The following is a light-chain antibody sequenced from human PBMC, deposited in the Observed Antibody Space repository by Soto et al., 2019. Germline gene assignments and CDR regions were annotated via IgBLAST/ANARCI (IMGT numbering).Light chain of an antibody. Sequence: DLQMTQSPSSLSASVGDRVTIACRASQAIGHYLAWYQRRPGKAPKLLIHTTSTLQSGVSSRFSSSGYGTDFTLTITILPPEDVATYYCQKYDRVPWTFGQGTTV. J-gene: IGKJ1*01. CDR3: QKYDRVPWT. CDR1: QAIGHY. V-gene: IGKV1-27*01. CDR2: TTS.